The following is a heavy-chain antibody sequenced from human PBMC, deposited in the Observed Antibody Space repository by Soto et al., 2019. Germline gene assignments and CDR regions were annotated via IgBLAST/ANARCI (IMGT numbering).Heavy chain of an antibody. V-gene: IGHV5-10-1*01. CDR1: GYTFTTFW. CDR2: IDPRDSYV. J-gene: IGHJ5*02. Sequence: GESLKISCTGFGYTFTTFWISWVRQMPGKGLEWMGRIDPRDSYVNYSPSFQGHVTISVDKSISTAYLQWGSLKASDTAMYYCARRYCTTSTCDSWFDPWGQGTLVTVSS. CDR3: ARRYCTTSTCDSWFDP. D-gene: IGHD2-2*01.